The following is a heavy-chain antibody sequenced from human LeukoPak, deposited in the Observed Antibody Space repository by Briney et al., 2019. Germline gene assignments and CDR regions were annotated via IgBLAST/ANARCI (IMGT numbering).Heavy chain of an antibody. Sequence: GGSLRLSCAASGFTFSSYGMHWVRQAPGKGLEWVAVISYDGSNKYYADSVKGRFTISRDNSKNTLYLQMNSLRAEDTAVYYCAKDHEYYYDSSGYTLWGQGTLVTVSS. CDR1: GFTFSSYG. D-gene: IGHD3-22*01. J-gene: IGHJ4*02. CDR2: ISYDGSNK. CDR3: AKDHEYYYDSSGYTL. V-gene: IGHV3-30*18.